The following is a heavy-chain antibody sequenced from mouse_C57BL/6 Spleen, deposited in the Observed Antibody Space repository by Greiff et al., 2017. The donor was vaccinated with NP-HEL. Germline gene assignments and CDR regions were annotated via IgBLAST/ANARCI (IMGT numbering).Heavy chain of an antibody. CDR1: GYTFTSYW. J-gene: IGHJ4*01. D-gene: IGHD2-4*01. Sequence: VKLQQSGTELVKPGASVKLSCKASGYTFTSYWMHWVKQRPGQGLEWIGNINPSNGGTNYNEKFKSKATLTVDKSSSTAYMQLSSLTSEDSAVYYCARGVYYDYDEAMDYWGQGTSVTVSS. CDR2: INPSNGGT. CDR3: ARGVYYDYDEAMDY. V-gene: IGHV1-53*01.